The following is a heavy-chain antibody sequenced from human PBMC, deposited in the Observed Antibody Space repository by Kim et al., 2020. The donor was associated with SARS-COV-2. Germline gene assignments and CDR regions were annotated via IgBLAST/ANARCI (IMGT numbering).Heavy chain of an antibody. D-gene: IGHD3-3*01. CDR3: ARDILDECWSGDRQDPYYYYNCGIVV. CDR2: ISSSSSYI. J-gene: IGHJ6*02. CDR1: GFTFSSYS. V-gene: IGHV3-21*01. Sequence: GGSLRLSCAASGFTFSSYSMNWVRQAPGKGLEWVSSISSSSSYIYYADSVKGRFTISRDNAKNSLYLQMNSLRAEDTAVYYCARDILDECWSGDRQDPYYYYNCGIVVWGQGTTVTVSS.